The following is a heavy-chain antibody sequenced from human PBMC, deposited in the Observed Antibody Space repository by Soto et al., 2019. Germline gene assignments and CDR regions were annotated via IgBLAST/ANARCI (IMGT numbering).Heavy chain of an antibody. Sequence: QVQLVQSGAEVKKPGSSVKVSCKASGGTFSSYTISWLRQAPGQGLAWMGRIIPILGIATYAQKFQGRVTLTGSKSTSTAYLELSSLRAEDTAVYYCASLYCSGGSCYSERDYGMDVWGQGTTVPVSS. CDR2: IIPILGIA. CDR3: ASLYCSGGSCYSERDYGMDV. V-gene: IGHV1-69*02. J-gene: IGHJ6*02. CDR1: GGTFSSYT. D-gene: IGHD2-15*01.